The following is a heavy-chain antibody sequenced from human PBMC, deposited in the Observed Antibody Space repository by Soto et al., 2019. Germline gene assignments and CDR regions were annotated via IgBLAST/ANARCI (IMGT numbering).Heavy chain of an antibody. J-gene: IGHJ4*02. CDR1: GFTFSSYA. CDR3: AKPIAVAGTVFDY. Sequence: PGVSLRLSCAASGFTFSSYAMSWVRQAPGKGLEWVSAISGSGGSTYYADSVKGRFTISRDNSKNTLYLQMNSLRAEDTAVYYCAKPIAVAGTVFDYWGQGTLVTVSS. V-gene: IGHV3-23*01. CDR2: ISGSGGST. D-gene: IGHD6-19*01.